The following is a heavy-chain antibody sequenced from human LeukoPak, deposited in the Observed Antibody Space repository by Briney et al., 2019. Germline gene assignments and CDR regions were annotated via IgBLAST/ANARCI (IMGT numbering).Heavy chain of an antibody. CDR2: IKQDGSER. V-gene: IGHV3-7*01. D-gene: IGHD2-2*01. Sequence: GGSLRLSCAASGFTFSSYWMSWVRQAPGKGLEWVANIKQDGSERYYVDSVKGRFTISRDNAKNSLYLQMNSLRAEDTAVYYCARFVLGEPADYWGQGTLVTVSS. J-gene: IGHJ4*02. CDR3: ARFVLGEPADY. CDR1: GFTFSSYW.